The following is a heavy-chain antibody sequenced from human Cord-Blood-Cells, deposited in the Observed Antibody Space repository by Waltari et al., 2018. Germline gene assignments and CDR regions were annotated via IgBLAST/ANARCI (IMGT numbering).Heavy chain of an antibody. CDR3: ARRGIAAAGTADWFDP. V-gene: IGHV5-51*03. CDR2: IYPGDSDT. Sequence: EVQLVQSGAEVKKPGESLKISCKGSGYSFTSYWIARVRPLPGKGLEWMGIIYPGDSDTRYSPSFQGQVTISADKSISTAYLQWSSLKASDTAMYYCARRGIAAAGTADWFDPWGQGTLVTVSS. J-gene: IGHJ5*02. CDR1: GYSFTSYW. D-gene: IGHD6-13*01.